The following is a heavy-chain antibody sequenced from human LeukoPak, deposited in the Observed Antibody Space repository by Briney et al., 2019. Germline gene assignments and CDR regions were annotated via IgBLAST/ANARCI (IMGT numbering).Heavy chain of an antibody. D-gene: IGHD6-19*01. Sequence: GGSLRLSCAASGFTFDDYAMHWVRQAPGKGLEWVSGISWNSGSIGYADSVKGRFTISRDNAKNSLYLQMNSLRAEDMALYYCAKGDSSGWYYFDYWGQGTLVTVSS. CDR3: AKGDSSGWYYFDY. CDR1: GFTFDDYA. CDR2: ISWNSGSI. V-gene: IGHV3-9*03. J-gene: IGHJ4*02.